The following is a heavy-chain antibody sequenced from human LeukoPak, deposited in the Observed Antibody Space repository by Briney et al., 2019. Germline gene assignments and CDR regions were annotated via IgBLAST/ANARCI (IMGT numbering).Heavy chain of an antibody. CDR2: IYYSGST. J-gene: IGHJ6*02. CDR1: GGSISSSSYY. V-gene: IGHV4-39*01. CDR3: ARQGVVATEGMDV. D-gene: IGHD5-12*01. Sequence: PSETLSLTCTVSGGSISSSSYYWGWIRQPPGKGLEWIGSIYYSGSTYYNPSLKSRVTISVDTSKNQFSLKLSSVTAADTAVYYCARQGVVATEGMDVWGQGTTVTVSS.